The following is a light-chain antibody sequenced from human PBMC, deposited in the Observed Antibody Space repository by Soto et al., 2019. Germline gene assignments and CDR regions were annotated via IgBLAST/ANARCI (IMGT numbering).Light chain of an antibody. Sequence: QSALTQPASVSGSPGQSITISCTGTSSDVGGYNYVSWYQQQSGKAPKLMIHEVSNRPSGVSNRFSGSKSGNTASLTISGLQAEDEADYYCSSYTSNRAYVFGIGTKLTVL. CDR1: SSDVGGYNY. CDR2: EVS. V-gene: IGLV2-14*01. J-gene: IGLJ1*01. CDR3: SSYTSNRAYV.